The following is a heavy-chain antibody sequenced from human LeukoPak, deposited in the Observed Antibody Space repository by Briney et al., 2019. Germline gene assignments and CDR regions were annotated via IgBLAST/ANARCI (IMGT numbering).Heavy chain of an antibody. Sequence: GSSVKVSCKASGGTFSSYAISWVRQAPGQGLEWMGGIIPIFGTANYAQKFQGRVTITADESTSTAYMELRSLRSDDTAVYYCAREVSPANFEYWGQGTLVTVPS. CDR1: GGTFSSYA. V-gene: IGHV1-69*01. J-gene: IGHJ4*02. CDR3: AREVSPANFEY. CDR2: IIPIFGTA.